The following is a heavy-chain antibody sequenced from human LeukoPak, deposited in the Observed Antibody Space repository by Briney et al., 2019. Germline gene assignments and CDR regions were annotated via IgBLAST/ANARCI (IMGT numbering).Heavy chain of an antibody. D-gene: IGHD2-21*01. CDR1: GFTFDDYA. CDR2: ISWNSGSI. V-gene: IGHV3-9*01. Sequence: GGSLRLSCAASGFTFDDYAMHWVRQAPGKGLEWVSGISWNSGSIGYADSVKGRFTISRDNAKNSLYLQMNSLRAEDTAFYCVPSLVVVSYWGQGTLVTVSS. CDR3: PSLVVVSY. J-gene: IGHJ4*02.